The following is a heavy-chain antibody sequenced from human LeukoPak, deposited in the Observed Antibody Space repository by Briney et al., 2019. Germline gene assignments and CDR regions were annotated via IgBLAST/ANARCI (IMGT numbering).Heavy chain of an antibody. CDR1: EFTFDNYA. CDR2: SGYYS. CDR3: ARASRSSSWYYFDS. J-gene: IGHJ4*02. V-gene: IGHV3-23*01. D-gene: IGHD6-13*01. Sequence: GGSLRLSCAASEFTFDNYAMSWVRQAPGKGLEWVSVSGYYSYYADSVKGRSTVSRDNSKTTLYLQMNSLRADDTAVYYCARASRSSSWYYFDSWGQGTLVTVSS.